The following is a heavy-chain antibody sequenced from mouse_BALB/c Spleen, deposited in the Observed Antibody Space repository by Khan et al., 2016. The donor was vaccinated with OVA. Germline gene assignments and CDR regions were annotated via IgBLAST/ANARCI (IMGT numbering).Heavy chain of an antibody. D-gene: IGHD1-1*01. J-gene: IGHJ4*01. V-gene: IGHV1S41*01. Sequence: DLVKPAASVKLSCKASGYTFTSYWLNWIKQRPGQGLEWIGRIAPGSGSSSYNEMFKGKATLTLDTSSSTAYIQLSSLSPEDCAVYYCAREKYYGRTCYAMDYWGQGTSVTVSS. CDR2: IAPGSGSS. CDR1: GYTFTSYW. CDR3: AREKYYGRTCYAMDY.